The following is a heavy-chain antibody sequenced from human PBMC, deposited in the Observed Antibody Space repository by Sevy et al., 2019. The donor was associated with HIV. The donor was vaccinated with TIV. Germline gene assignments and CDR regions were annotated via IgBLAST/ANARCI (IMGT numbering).Heavy chain of an antibody. CDR2: ISPNGGRT. CDR3: ARVAFRELLPNGLDS. D-gene: IGHD1-7*01. V-gene: IGHV3-64*01. CDR1: GLTFSSHT. J-gene: IGHJ4*02. Sequence: GGSLRLSCAASGLTFSSHTMLWVRQAPGKGLEYVSPISPNGGRTYSANSVKGRFTISRDNSNDMLYLKMDSLRTEDMAVYYCARVAFRELLPNGLDSWGQGTLVTVSS.